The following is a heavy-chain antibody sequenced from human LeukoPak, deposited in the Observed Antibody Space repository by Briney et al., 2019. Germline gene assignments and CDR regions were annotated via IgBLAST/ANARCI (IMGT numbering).Heavy chain of an antibody. CDR1: GYRLTNYW. D-gene: IGHD4-17*01. CDR3: ATGASKVTTDFANY. Sequence: GESLTISCECSGYRLTNYWISWAGQMPTKGLAWMGRITPRDSYTKYSPSFEGHVTISVVKPISTAFLQWNSLKASDSAMYYCATGASKVTTDFANYWGQGTQVAVSS. J-gene: IGHJ4*02. CDR2: ITPRDSYT. V-gene: IGHV5-10-1*01.